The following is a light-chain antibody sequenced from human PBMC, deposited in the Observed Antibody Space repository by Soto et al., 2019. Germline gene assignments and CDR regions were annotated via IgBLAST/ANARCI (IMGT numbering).Light chain of an antibody. Sequence: DIQMTQSPSSLSASVGDRVTITCRASETIASYVKWYQQRPGKAPKLLIYAASTLQSGVPSRFGGSGSGTDFTLTITSLQPEDFATYFCQQTYHPPRTFGQGT. CDR2: AAS. CDR3: QQTYHPPRT. V-gene: IGKV1-39*01. J-gene: IGKJ1*01. CDR1: ETIASY.